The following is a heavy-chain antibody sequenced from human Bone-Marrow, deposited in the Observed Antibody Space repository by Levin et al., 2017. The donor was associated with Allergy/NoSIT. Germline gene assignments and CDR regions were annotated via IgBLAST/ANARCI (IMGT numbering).Heavy chain of an antibody. J-gene: IGHJ4*02. CDR1: GGTFSSYA. CDR2: IIPILGIA. CDR3: AREREGHLEWLSHFDY. D-gene: IGHD3-3*01. Sequence: KISCKASGGTFSSYAISWVRQAPGQGLEWMGRIIPILGIANYAQKFQGRVTITADKSTSTAYMELSSLRSEDTAVYYCAREREGHLEWLSHFDYWGQGTLVTVSS. V-gene: IGHV1-69*04.